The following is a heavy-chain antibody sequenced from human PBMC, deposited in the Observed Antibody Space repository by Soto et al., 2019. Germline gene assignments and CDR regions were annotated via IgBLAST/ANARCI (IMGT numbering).Heavy chain of an antibody. D-gene: IGHD2-15*01. CDR3: GRLPRSGGEHY. CDR1: GFTFSSYA. J-gene: IGHJ4*02. V-gene: IGHV3-23*01. Sequence: DVQLLESGGGLVQPGESLRLSCAASGFTFSSYAMSWVRQAPGKGLEWVSTISGSGGSTFYADSVRGRFTISRDNSNNALYLQMDSLGAGDTAVYYCGRLPRSGGEHYWGQGTLVSVSS. CDR2: ISGSGGST.